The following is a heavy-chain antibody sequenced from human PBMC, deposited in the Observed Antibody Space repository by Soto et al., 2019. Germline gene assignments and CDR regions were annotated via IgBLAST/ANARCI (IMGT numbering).Heavy chain of an antibody. D-gene: IGHD1-26*01. CDR3: ARDVGGMDV. CDR2: INAGNGNT. Sequence: SSARHWVRQDPGQRLEWMGWINAGNGNTKYSQKFQGRVTITRDTSASTAYMELSSLRSEDTAVYYCARDVGGMDVWGQGTTVTVSS. CDR1: SSA. J-gene: IGHJ6*02. V-gene: IGHV1-3*01.